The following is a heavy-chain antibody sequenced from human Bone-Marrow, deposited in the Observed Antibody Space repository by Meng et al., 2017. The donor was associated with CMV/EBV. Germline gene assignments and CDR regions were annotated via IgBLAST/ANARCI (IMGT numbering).Heavy chain of an antibody. D-gene: IGHD6-19*01. J-gene: IGHJ6*02. Sequence: LSCTVSGGSISSYYWSWIRQPPGKGLEWIGYIYYSGSTNYNPSLKSRVTISVDTSKNQFSLKLSSVTAADTAVYYCAGVNYSSGWYEIYGMDVWGQGTTVTVSS. CDR1: GGSISSYY. CDR2: IYYSGST. CDR3: AGVNYSSGWYEIYGMDV. V-gene: IGHV4-59*01.